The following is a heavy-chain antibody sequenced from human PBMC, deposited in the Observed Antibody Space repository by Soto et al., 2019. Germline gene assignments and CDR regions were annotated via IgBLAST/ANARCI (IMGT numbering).Heavy chain of an antibody. CDR2: ISWDGGST. J-gene: IGHJ6*02. Sequence: GGSLRLSCAASGFTFDDYTMHWVRQAPGKGLEWVSLISWDGGSTYYADSVKGRFTISRDNSKNSLYLQMNSLRTEDTALYYCAKDLVAASYYYGMDVWGQGTTVTVS. V-gene: IGHV3-43*01. CDR1: GFTFDDYT. CDR3: AKDLVAASYYYGMDV. D-gene: IGHD1-26*01.